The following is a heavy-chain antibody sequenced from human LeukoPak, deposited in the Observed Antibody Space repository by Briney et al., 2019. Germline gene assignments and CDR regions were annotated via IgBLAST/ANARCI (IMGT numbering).Heavy chain of an antibody. J-gene: IGHJ4*02. V-gene: IGHV4-39*01. CDR2: IYYSGRT. CDR1: GGSISSSVCY. Sequence: SETLSLTCTVSGGSISSSVCYWGWIRQSPGKGREWIGSIYYSGRTYYNPSLKRRVTISVDTSKNHFSLKLRSVPAADTAVYYCARQSGWSEPFDYWGQGTLVTVSS. CDR3: ARQSGWSEPFDY. D-gene: IGHD6-19*01.